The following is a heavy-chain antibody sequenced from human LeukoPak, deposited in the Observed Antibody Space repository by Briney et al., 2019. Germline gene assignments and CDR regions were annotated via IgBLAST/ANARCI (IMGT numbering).Heavy chain of an antibody. CDR1: GFTFSNH. CDR2: TYSGGST. J-gene: IGHJ6*02. CDR3: ARGRDGYNAYYYYYGMDV. Sequence: PGGSLRLSCAASGFTFSNHMSWVRQAPGKGLEWVSVTYSGGSTYYADSVKGRFTISRDNSKNTLYLQMNSLRAEDTAVYYCARGRDGYNAYYYYYGMDVWGQGTTVTVSS. D-gene: IGHD5-24*01. V-gene: IGHV3-53*01.